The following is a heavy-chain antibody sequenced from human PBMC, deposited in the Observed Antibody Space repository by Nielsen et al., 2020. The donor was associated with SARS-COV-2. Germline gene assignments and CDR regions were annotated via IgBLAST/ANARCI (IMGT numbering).Heavy chain of an antibody. D-gene: IGHD4-17*01. Sequence: GGSLRFSCAASGFTFSSYWMSWVRQAPGKGLEWVANIKQDGSEKYYVDSVKGRFTISRDNAKNSLYLQMNSLRAEDTAVYYCARETVSNIWYFDLWGRGTLVTVSS. CDR2: IKQDGSEK. V-gene: IGHV3-7*03. CDR1: GFTFSSYW. J-gene: IGHJ2*01. CDR3: ARETVSNIWYFDL.